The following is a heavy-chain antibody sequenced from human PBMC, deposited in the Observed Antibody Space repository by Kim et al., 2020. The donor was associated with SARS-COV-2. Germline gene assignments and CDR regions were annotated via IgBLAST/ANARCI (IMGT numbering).Heavy chain of an antibody. CDR3: ATAMRDGYDFDY. V-gene: IGHV3-30*03. Sequence: GGSLRLSCAASGFTFSSYGMHWVRQAPGKGLEWVAVISYDGSNIYYADSVKGRFTISRDNSKNTLYLQMNSLRAEDTAVYYCATAMRDGYDFDYWAQGT. D-gene: IGHD5-12*01. J-gene: IGHJ4*02. CDR1: GFTFSSYG. CDR2: ISYDGSNI.